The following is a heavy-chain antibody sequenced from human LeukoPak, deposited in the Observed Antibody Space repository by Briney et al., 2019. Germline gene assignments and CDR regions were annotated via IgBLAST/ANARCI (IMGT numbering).Heavy chain of an antibody. Sequence: SETLFLTCTVSGGSISSYYWSWIRQPPGKGLEWIGYIYYSGSTNYNPSLKSRVTISVDTSKNQFSLKLSSVTAADTAVYYCARDSSGWLDYWGQGTLVTVSS. V-gene: IGHV4-59*01. CDR2: IYYSGST. CDR3: ARDSSGWLDY. D-gene: IGHD6-19*01. CDR1: GGSISSYY. J-gene: IGHJ4*02.